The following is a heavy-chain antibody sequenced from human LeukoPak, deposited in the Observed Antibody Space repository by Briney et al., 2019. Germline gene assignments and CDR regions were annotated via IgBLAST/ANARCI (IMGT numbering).Heavy chain of an antibody. CDR1: GGSFSGYY. CDR2: INHSGST. Sequence: PPETLSLTCAVYGGSFSGYYWSWIRQPPGKGLEWIGEINHSGSTNYNPSLKSRVTISVDTSKNQFSLKLSSVTAADTAVYYCARFTEQTGTTRGDYYYYMDVWGKGTTVTVSS. CDR3: ARFTEQTGTTRGDYYYYMDV. J-gene: IGHJ6*03. V-gene: IGHV4-34*01. D-gene: IGHD1-7*01.